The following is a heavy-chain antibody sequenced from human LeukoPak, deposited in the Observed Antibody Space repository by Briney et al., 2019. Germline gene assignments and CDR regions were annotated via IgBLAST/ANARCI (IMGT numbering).Heavy chain of an antibody. D-gene: IGHD5-12*01. Sequence: GGSLRLSCAASGLTFSSYAMSWVRQAPGKGLEWVSGISGSGGSTYYADSVKGRFTISRDESKNTLYLQMNSLRAEDTAVYYCAKCSGGYSGYDDYWGQGTLVTVSS. CDR3: AKCSGGYSGYDDY. V-gene: IGHV3-23*01. CDR1: GLTFSSYA. CDR2: ISGSGGST. J-gene: IGHJ4*02.